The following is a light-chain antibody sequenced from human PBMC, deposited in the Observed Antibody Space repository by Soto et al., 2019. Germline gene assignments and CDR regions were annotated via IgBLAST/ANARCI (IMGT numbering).Light chain of an antibody. CDR1: NIAIKS. CDR3: QVWDSSSDHRVV. J-gene: IGLJ2*01. V-gene: IGLV3-21*02. Sequence: SYELTQAPSESVAPGQTARITCGGNNIAIKSVHWYQQKPGQAPVLVVYDDGDRPSGLPERFSVSNSGNTATLTITRVEAGDEADYHCQVWDSSSDHRVVFGGGTKLTVL. CDR2: DDG.